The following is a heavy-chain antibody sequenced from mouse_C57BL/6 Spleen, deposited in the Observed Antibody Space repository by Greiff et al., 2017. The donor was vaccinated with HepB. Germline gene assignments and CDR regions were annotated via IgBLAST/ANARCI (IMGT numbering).Heavy chain of an antibody. D-gene: IGHD1-1*01. V-gene: IGHV14-2*01. CDR1: GFNIKDYY. Sequence: EVQLQQSGAELVKPGASVKLSCTASGFNIKDYYMHWVKQRTEQGLEWIGRIDPEDGDTKYAPRFQGKATITADTTSNTAYLQLSSLTSEDTAVYYCARPYYYGSSPYAMDYWGQGTSVTVSS. J-gene: IGHJ4*01. CDR2: IDPEDGDT. CDR3: ARPYYYGSSPYAMDY.